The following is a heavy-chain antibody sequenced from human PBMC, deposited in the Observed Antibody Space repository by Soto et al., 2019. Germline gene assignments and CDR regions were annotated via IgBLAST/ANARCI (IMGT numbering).Heavy chain of an antibody. V-gene: IGHV3-74*01. CDR2: INGDGSYT. Sequence: EVQLVESGGGLVQPGGSLRLSCAASGFTFSTYWMHWVRQAPEKGLLWVSHINGDGSYTDFADSVKSRFTISRDNAKNMVYLQMQSLRIEDTAVYFCVRTWQGCDIWGPGTMVTVSS. J-gene: IGHJ3*02. CDR1: GFTFSTYW. CDR3: VRTWQGCDI.